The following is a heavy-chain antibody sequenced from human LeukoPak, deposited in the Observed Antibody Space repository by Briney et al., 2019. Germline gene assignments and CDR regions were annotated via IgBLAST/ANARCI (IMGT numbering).Heavy chain of an antibody. CDR2: ISGSGRKI. CDR1: GFTFDDYG. V-gene: IGHV3-23*01. D-gene: IGHD6-19*01. Sequence: PGGSLRLSCAASGFTFDDYGMTWVRQAPGRGLGWVSAISGSGRKIYYADSVKGRFTISRDNSKNTLYLQMNSLRAEDTAVYYCAKERDSSGYFDYWGQGTLVTVSS. J-gene: IGHJ4*02. CDR3: AKERDSSGYFDY.